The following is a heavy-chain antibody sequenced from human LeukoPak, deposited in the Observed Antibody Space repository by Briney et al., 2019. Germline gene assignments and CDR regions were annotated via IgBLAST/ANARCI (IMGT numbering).Heavy chain of an antibody. CDR1: GGSISTYY. CDR3: ARGDYYYYYMDV. J-gene: IGHJ6*03. V-gene: IGHV4-59*12. CDR2: IYYTGST. Sequence: SETLSLTCTVSGGSISTYYWSWIRQPPGKGLEWIGYIYYTGSTNYNPSLKSRVTMSVDTSKNQFSLKLSSVTAADTAVYYCARGDYYYYYMDVWGKGTTVTISS.